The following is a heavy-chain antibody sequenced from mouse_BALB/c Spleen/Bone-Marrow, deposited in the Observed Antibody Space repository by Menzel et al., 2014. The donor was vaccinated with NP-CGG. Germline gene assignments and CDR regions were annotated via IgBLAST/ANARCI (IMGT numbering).Heavy chain of an antibody. Sequence: VQLQQSGPGLVSPSQSLSITCTISGFSLTSYGLHWVRQPPGKGLEWLVVIWSDGSTTYNSALKSRLSISKDNSKSQVFLKMNSLQTDDTAMYYCARHDNDGYYLAYWGQGTLVTVSA. V-gene: IGHV2-6-1*01. D-gene: IGHD2-3*01. CDR3: ARHDNDGYYLAY. CDR2: IWSDGST. CDR1: GFSLTSYG. J-gene: IGHJ3*01.